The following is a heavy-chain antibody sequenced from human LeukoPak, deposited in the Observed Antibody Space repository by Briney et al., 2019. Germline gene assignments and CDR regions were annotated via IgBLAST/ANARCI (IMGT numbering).Heavy chain of an antibody. D-gene: IGHD3-3*01. V-gene: IGHV3-7*03. CDR2: IKQDGSEK. Sequence: GGSLRLSCAASGFTFSSYWMSWVRQAPGKGLEWVANIKQDGSEKYYVDSVKGRFTISRDNAKNSLYLQMNSLRAEDTAVYYCARDQGVSNDFGRVYYFYTSYGMDVGGQGTTVTVSS. J-gene: IGHJ6*02. CDR1: GFTFSSYW. CDR3: ARDQGVSNDFGRVYYFYTSYGMDV.